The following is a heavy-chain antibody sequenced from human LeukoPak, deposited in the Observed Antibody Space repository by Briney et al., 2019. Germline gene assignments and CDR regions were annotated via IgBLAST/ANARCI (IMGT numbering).Heavy chain of an antibody. CDR3: ARGGAVAPKFNFDY. CDR1: GFTFSSYS. J-gene: IGHJ4*02. CDR2: ISSSSSYI. D-gene: IGHD6-19*01. V-gene: IGHV3-21*01. Sequence: GGSLRLSCAASGFTFSSYSMNWVRQAPGKGLEWVSSISSSSSYIYYADSVKGRFTISRGNAKNSLYLQMNSLRAEDTAVYYCARGGAVAPKFNFDYWGQGTLVTVSS.